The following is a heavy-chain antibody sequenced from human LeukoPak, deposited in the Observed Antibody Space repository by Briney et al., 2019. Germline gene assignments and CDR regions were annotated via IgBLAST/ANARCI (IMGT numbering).Heavy chain of an antibody. D-gene: IGHD1-1*01. V-gene: IGHV3-23*01. CDR1: EITFSSYP. J-gene: IGHJ4*02. CDR3: ASGTTYSRTLDY. Sequence: GGSLRLSCAASEITFSSYPMTWVRQAPGEGLEWVSAIRGGGSSTYYADSVKGRFTISRDNSKNTLYLQMNSLRAEDTAVYYCASGTTYSRTLDYWGQGTLVTVSS. CDR2: IRGGGSST.